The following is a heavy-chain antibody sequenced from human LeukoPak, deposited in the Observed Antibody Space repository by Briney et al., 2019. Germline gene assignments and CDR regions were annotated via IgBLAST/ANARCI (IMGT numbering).Heavy chain of an antibody. V-gene: IGHV3-7*01. D-gene: IGHD3-22*01. J-gene: IGHJ4*02. CDR3: ARRGYYDSSGYDY. Sequence: QTGGSLRLSCAASGFTFSSYWMSWVRQAPGKGLEWVANIKQDGSEKYYVDSVKGRFSISRDNAKNSLYLQINSLRAEDTAIYYCARRGYYDSSGYDYWGQGTLVTVSS. CDR1: GFTFSSYW. CDR2: IKQDGSEK.